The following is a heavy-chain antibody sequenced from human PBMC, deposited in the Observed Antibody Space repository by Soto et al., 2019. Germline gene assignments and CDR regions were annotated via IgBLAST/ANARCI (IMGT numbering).Heavy chain of an antibody. Sequence: QVQLVQSGAEVKKPGASVKVSCKASGDPFSNYDMKWVRQATGQGLEWMGWMNPNSGNTGYARKFQGRVTMTRNTSITTVHMELSSLRSEDTAVYYCARGRNGMDVWGQGTTVTVSS. CDR2: MNPNSGNT. V-gene: IGHV1-8*01. CDR1: GDPFSNYD. CDR3: ARGRNGMDV. J-gene: IGHJ6*02.